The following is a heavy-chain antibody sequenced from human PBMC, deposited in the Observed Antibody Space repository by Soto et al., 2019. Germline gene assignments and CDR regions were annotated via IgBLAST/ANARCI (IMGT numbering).Heavy chain of an antibody. V-gene: IGHV3-15*01. D-gene: IGHD1-26*01. CDR3: TTDRGSGSYWLSYYFDY. J-gene: IGHJ4*02. Sequence: LRLSCAASGFTFSNAWMSWVRQAPGKGLEWVGRIKSKTDGGTTDYAAPVKGRFTISRDDSKNTLYLQMNSLKTEDTAVYYCTTDRGSGSYWLSYYFDYWGQGTLVTVSS. CDR1: GFTFSNAW. CDR2: IKSKTDGGTT.